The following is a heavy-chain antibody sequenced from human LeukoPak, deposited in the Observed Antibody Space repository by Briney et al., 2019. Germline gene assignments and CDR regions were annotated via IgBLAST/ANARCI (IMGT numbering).Heavy chain of an antibody. Sequence: SETLSLTCTVSGGSISSSSYYWGWIRQPPGKGLEWIGSIYYSGSTYYNPSLKSRVTISVDTSKNQFSLKLSSVTAADTAVYYCARRMEMATIGSAFDIWGQGTMSPSLQ. V-gene: IGHV4-39*07. J-gene: IGHJ3*02. D-gene: IGHD5-24*01. CDR3: ARRMEMATIGSAFDI. CDR1: GGSISSSSYY. CDR2: IYYSGST.